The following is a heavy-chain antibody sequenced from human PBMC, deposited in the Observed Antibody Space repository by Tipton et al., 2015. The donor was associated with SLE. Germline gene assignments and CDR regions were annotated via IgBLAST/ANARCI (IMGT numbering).Heavy chain of an antibody. CDR2: INHSGST. V-gene: IGHV4-34*01. J-gene: IGHJ5*02. D-gene: IGHD2-2*01. CDR3: ARNRDCSSTSCFNWFDP. Sequence: TLSLTCAVYGGSFSGYSWSWIRQSPGKGLEWIGEINHSGSTNYNPSLKSRVTISVDTSKNQFSLKLSSVTAADTAVYYCARNRDCSSTSCFNWFDPWGQGTLVTVSS. CDR1: GGSFSGYS.